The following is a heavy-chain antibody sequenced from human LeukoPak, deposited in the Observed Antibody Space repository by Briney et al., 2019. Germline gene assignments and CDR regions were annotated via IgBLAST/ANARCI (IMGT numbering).Heavy chain of an antibody. CDR1: GGTFSSYA. V-gene: IGHV1-69*13. J-gene: IGHJ4*02. Sequence: SVKVSCKASGGTFSSYAISWVRQAPGQGLEWMGGIIPVFGTANYAQKFQGRVTITADESTSTAYMELSSLRSEDTAVYYCATQDVDSGSYYYFDYWGQGTLVTVSS. D-gene: IGHD1-26*01. CDR2: IIPVFGTA. CDR3: ATQDVDSGSYYYFDY.